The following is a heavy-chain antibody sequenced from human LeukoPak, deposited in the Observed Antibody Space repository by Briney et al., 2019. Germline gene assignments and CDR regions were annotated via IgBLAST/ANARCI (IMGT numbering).Heavy chain of an antibody. CDR1: GDSVSSNSAA. CDR3: ARAFESGYFIGTVTTIDYFDY. J-gene: IGHJ4*02. V-gene: IGHV6-1*01. CDR2: TYYRSKWYN. D-gene: IGHD4-11*01. Sequence: SQTLSLTCAISGDSVSSNSAAWNWIRQSPSRGLEWLGRTYYRSKWYNEYAVSVKSRITINPDTSKNQFSLKLSSVTAADTAVYYCARAFESGYFIGTVTTIDYFDYWGQGTLVTVSS.